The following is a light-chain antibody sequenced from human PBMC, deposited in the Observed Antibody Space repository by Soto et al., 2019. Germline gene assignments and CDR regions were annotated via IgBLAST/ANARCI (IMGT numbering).Light chain of an antibody. CDR3: QQYNKWPRT. CDR1: QSVSSN. CDR2: DAS. J-gene: IGKJ1*01. V-gene: IGKV3-15*01. Sequence: EIVMTQSPATLSVSPGEGVTLSCRASQSVSSNLVWYHQKPGQAPRLLIYDASTRATGIPARYSGSGSGTEFNFTISSLQSEDFAVYFCQQYNKWPRTFXQGTKVGIK.